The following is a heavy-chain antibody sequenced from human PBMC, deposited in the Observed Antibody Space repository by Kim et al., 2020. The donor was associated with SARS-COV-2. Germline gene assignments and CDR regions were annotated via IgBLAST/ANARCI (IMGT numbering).Heavy chain of an antibody. V-gene: IGHV1-18*01. CDR3: ARLRSGWFVGYFDY. Sequence: YVQNLQGRVTMTAETSTSTAYMELRSLRSDDTAVYYCARLRSGWFVGYFDYWGQGTLVTVSS. J-gene: IGHJ4*02. D-gene: IGHD6-19*01.